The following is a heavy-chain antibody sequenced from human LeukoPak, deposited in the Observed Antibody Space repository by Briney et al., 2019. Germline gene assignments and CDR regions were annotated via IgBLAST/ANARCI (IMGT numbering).Heavy chain of an antibody. J-gene: IGHJ4*02. CDR1: GYTLTELS. D-gene: IGHD2-2*01. CDR2: FDPEDGET. V-gene: IGHV1-24*01. CDR3: ARGDYCSGTSCYLHS. Sequence: ASVKVSCKVSGYTLTELSMHWVRQAPGKGLEWMGGFDPEDGETIYAQKFQSRVTMTEDTSTDTAYMELSSLRSEDTAVYYCARGDYCSGTSCYLHSWGQGTLVTVSS.